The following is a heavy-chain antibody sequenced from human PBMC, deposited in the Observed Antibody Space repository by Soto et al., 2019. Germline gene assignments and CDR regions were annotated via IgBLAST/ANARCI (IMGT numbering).Heavy chain of an antibody. D-gene: IGHD3-3*01. V-gene: IGHV4-30-4*01. CDR1: GGSIRSSNW. J-gene: IGHJ4*02. CDR3: AREPFLPKARNDY. Sequence: SETLSLTCALSGGSIRSSNWCIWIRQPPGKGLEWIGYIYRGGSTYNNPSLTSRVIISADTSKNQFSLRLTSVTAADSAVYYCAREPFLPKARNDYWGQGALVTVSS. CDR2: IYRGGST.